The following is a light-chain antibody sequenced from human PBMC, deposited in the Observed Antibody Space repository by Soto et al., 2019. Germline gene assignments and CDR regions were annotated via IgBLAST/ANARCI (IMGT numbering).Light chain of an antibody. CDR2: EAS. J-gene: IGKJ4*01. V-gene: IGKV1-5*03. Sequence: DIPMTQSPSPLSASVGDRFTITCRASQRISSWLDWYHQKPGKAPNLLIYEASSLKSGVPSRFSGSGSATEFTLTISSLQPADVATYYCEDYSSSSGLTFGGGTKVDIK. CDR1: QRISSW. CDR3: EDYSSSSGLT.